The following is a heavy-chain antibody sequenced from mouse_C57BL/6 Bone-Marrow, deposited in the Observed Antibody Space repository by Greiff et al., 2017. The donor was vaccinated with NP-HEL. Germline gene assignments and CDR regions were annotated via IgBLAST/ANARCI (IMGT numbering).Heavy chain of an antibody. CDR1: GYTFTSYG. D-gene: IGHD2-1*01. CDR2: IYPRSGNT. V-gene: IGHV1-81*01. CDR3: ARRFYSRGYFDV. Sequence: QVQLQQSGAELARPGASVKLSCKASGYTFTSYGISWVKQRTGQGLEWIGEIYPRSGNTYYNEKFKGKATLTADKSSSTAYMELRSLTSEDSAVYFCARRFYSRGYFDVWGTGTTVTVSS. J-gene: IGHJ1*03.